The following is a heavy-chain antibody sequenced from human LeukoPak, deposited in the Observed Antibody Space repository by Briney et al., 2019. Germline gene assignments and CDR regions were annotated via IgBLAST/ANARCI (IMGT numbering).Heavy chain of an antibody. Sequence: ASVKVSCKASGYTFTSYGISWVRQAPGQGLEWMGWISAYNGNTNYAQKLQGRVIMTTDTSTSTAYMELRSLRSDDTAVYYCARDGGIIVVVPAVDYWGQGTLVTVSS. CDR3: ARDGGIIVVVPAVDY. V-gene: IGHV1-18*04. CDR1: GYTFTSYG. CDR2: ISAYNGNT. J-gene: IGHJ4*02. D-gene: IGHD2-2*01.